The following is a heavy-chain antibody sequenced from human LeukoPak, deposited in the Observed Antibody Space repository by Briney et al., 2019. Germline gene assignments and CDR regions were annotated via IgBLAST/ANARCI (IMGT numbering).Heavy chain of an antibody. Sequence: GESLKISCKGSGYSFTSYWIGWVRQMPGKGLEWMGIIYPGDSDTRYSPSFQGQVTISADKSISTAYLQWSSLKASDTAMYYCARPPTHYDGSGYWGYWGQGTLVTVSS. D-gene: IGHD3-22*01. CDR3: ARPPTHYDGSGYWGY. V-gene: IGHV5-51*01. J-gene: IGHJ4*02. CDR2: IYPGDSDT. CDR1: GYSFTSYW.